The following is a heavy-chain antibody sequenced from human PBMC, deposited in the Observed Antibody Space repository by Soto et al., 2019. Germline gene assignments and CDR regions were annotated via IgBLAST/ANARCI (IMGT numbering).Heavy chain of an antibody. D-gene: IGHD3-3*01. CDR1: GGSISSSSYY. V-gene: IGHV4-39*01. Sequence: SETLSLTCTVSGGSISSSSYYWGWIRQPPGKGLEWIGSIYYSGSTYYNPSLKSRVTISVDTSKNQFSLKLSSVTAADTAVYYCARRITIFGVATFDYWGQGTLVTVSS. CDR3: ARRITIFGVATFDY. CDR2: IYYSGST. J-gene: IGHJ4*02.